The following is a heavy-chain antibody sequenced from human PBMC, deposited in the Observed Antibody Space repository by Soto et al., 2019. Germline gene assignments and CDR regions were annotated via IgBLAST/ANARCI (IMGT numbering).Heavy chain of an antibody. J-gene: IGHJ4*02. CDR3: AKRDRQVSATPFFDH. Sequence: EVQLLESGGGLVLPGGSLRLSCVASGFTFNNYAMNWVRQAPGKGLEWVSEISGSGDSTFFTDSVKGRFTISRDNSKNTLYLQMNSLRAEDTAMYYCAKRDRQVSATPFFDHWGPGTLVSVSS. V-gene: IGHV3-23*01. D-gene: IGHD2-15*01. CDR2: ISGSGDST. CDR1: GFTFNNYA.